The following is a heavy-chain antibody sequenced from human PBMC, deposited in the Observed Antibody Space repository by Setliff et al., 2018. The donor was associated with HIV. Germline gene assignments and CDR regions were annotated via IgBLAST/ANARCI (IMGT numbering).Heavy chain of an antibody. CDR1: GDSISSGGSP. Sequence: SETLSLTCTVSGDSISSGGSPWTWIRQHPGKGLEWIGYIYYSGSTYYNPSLKSRVTISVDRSKNQFSLKLSSVTAADTAVYYCARRRGIQLRYFDYWGQGTLVTVSS. CDR3: ARRRGIQLRYFDY. D-gene: IGHD5-18*01. J-gene: IGHJ4*02. V-gene: IGHV4-31*03. CDR2: IYYSGST.